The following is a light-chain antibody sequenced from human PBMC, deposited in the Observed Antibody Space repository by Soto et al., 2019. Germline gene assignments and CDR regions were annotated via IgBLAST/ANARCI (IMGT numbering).Light chain of an antibody. Sequence: QSVLTQPPSASGSPGQSVTISCTGTSSDVGGYNYVSWYQQHPGKVPKLMIYEVSKRPSGVPDRFSGSKSGKTASLTVSGLPAEDETGYYCSSYAGSNNLEVFGGGTKLTVL. CDR2: EVS. J-gene: IGLJ2*01. CDR1: SSDVGGYNY. V-gene: IGLV2-8*01. CDR3: SSYAGSNNLEV.